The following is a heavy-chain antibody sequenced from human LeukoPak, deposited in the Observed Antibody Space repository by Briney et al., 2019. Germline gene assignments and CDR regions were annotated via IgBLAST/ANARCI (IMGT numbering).Heavy chain of an antibody. Sequence: GASVKVSCKASGYTFTGYYMHWVRQAPGRGLEWMGWINPNSGGTNYAQKFQGRVTMTRDTSISTAYMELSRLRSDDTAVYYCARGSRGIFGVVIISFDYWGQGTLVTVSS. CDR1: GYTFTGYY. CDR3: ARGSRGIFGVVIISFDY. D-gene: IGHD3-3*01. V-gene: IGHV1-2*02. J-gene: IGHJ4*02. CDR2: INPNSGGT.